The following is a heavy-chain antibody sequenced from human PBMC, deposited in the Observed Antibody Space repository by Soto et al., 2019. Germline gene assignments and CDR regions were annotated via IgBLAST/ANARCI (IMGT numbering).Heavy chain of an antibody. D-gene: IGHD3-22*01. J-gene: IGHJ3*01. CDR3: ARGLGYDSNGRFLAAFDV. Sequence: QVQLQESGPGLAKPSQTLSLTCTVSGASLSSGGYYWTWIRQVPGKALEWIGYIFHTGTTFYNPSLKSRLVMSIEKSDNQFSLNVRSVTAADTAVYYCARGLGYDSNGRFLAAFDVWGQGTMVTVST. CDR1: GASLSSGGYY. CDR2: IFHTGTT. V-gene: IGHV4-31*03.